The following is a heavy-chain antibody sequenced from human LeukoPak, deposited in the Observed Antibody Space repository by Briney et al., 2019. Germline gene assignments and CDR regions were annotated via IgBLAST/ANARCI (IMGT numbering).Heavy chain of an antibody. V-gene: IGHV4-59*01. Sequence: SETLSLTCSVAGGSISSFYCSWIRQPPGEGLEWIVYWYYNGDTNYNPSLKSRVIVSADTSKNQISLKLSSVTTADTAVYYCARTTTSFDDWGQGTLVTVSS. J-gene: IGHJ4*02. CDR2: WYYNGDT. CDR3: ARTTTSFDD. D-gene: IGHD1-1*01. CDR1: GGSISSFY.